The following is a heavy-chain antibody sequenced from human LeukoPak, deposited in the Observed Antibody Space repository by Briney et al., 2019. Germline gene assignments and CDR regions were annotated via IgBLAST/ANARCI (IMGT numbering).Heavy chain of an antibody. J-gene: IGHJ4*02. CDR1: GFTFSSYA. CDR3: ARAHFYGGNFPFDY. V-gene: IGHV3-30-3*01. Sequence: GGSLRLSCAASGFTFSSYAMHWVRQAPGKGLEWVAVISYDGSNKYYADSVKGRFTISRDNSKNTLYLQMNSLRAEDTAVYYCARAHFYGGNFPFDYWGQGTLVTVSS. D-gene: IGHD4-23*01. CDR2: ISYDGSNK.